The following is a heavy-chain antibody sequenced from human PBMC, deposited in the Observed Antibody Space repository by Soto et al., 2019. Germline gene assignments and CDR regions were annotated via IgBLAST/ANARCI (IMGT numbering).Heavy chain of an antibody. CDR1: GGSISSYY. CDR2: IYYSGST. J-gene: IGHJ4*02. Sequence: PSETLSLTCTVSGGSISSYYWSWIRQPPGKGLEWIGYIYYSGSTNYNPSLKSRVTISVDTSKNQFSLKLSSVTAADTAVYYCARSRYSGYDSVDYWGQGTLVTV. V-gene: IGHV4-59*01. D-gene: IGHD5-12*01. CDR3: ARSRYSGYDSVDY.